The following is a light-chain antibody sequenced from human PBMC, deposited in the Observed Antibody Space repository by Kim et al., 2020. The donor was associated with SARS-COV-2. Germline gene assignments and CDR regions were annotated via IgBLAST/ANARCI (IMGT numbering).Light chain of an antibody. CDR1: QSNSIW. Sequence: PPSASVGDRFIISCRASQSNSIWLAWYQQKPGKAPKLLISKASSLHSGVPSRFSGSGSGTQFTLTISSLQPDDFGTYYCQQYDNYFGQGTKLEI. CDR3: QQYDNY. J-gene: IGKJ2*01. V-gene: IGKV1-5*03. CDR2: KAS.